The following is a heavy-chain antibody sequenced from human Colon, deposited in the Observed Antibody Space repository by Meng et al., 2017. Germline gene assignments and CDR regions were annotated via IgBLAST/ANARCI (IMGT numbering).Heavy chain of an antibody. CDR1: GDSVSCNSAA. J-gene: IGHJ4*02. CDR3: ARSGSSGWIDY. V-gene: IGHV6-1*01. D-gene: IGHD6-19*01. CDR2: TYYRSKWYN. Sequence: GPGLVNPSQTLSPTCAIAGDSVSCNSAAWNWIRKSPSRGLEWLGRTYYRSKWYNGYAVSVKSRITINPDTSKNQFSLQLNSVTPEDTAMYYCARSGSSGWIDYWGQGTLVTVSS.